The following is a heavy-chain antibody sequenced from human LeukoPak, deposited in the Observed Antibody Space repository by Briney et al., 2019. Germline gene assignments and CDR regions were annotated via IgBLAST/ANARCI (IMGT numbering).Heavy chain of an antibody. Sequence: PGRSLRLACAASGLSLNTYPMHWVRQAPGKGLERVAVISNDGNNKYYAYSVKDLFTISSHNSNNALYLQIHGLRVANTAVYYCARPDDSESFYRANHYWRRGPLVTVP. J-gene: IGHJ4*02. CDR2: ISNDGNNK. D-gene: IGHD3-10*01. CDR1: GLSLNTYP. CDR3: ARPDDSESFYRANHY. V-gene: IGHV3-30*04.